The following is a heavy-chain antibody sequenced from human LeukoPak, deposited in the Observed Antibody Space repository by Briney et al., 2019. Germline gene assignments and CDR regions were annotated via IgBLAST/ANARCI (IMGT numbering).Heavy chain of an antibody. CDR2: IYYSGST. D-gene: IGHD3-22*01. Sequence: SETLSLTCTVPGGSISRSYWSWIRQPPGKGLEWIGYIYYSGSTNYNPSLKCRVTISVVTSKNQFSLKLSSVTAADTAVYYCARGGHSSGYYFIDYWGQGTLVTVSS. CDR1: GGSISRSY. V-gene: IGHV4-59*01. CDR3: ARGGHSSGYYFIDY. J-gene: IGHJ4*02.